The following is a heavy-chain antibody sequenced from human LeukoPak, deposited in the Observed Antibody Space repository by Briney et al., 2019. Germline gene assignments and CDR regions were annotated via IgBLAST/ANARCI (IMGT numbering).Heavy chain of an antibody. D-gene: IGHD3-3*01. J-gene: IGHJ3*02. CDR3: AKDLEGAFDI. CDR1: GFTFSRYD. Sequence: GGSLRLSCAAPGFTFSRYDMHWVRQCTGKGLEWVSTIGAADDTNYGASVKGRFTISRENAENSLYLQMNSLRAEDTAVYYCAKDLEGAFDICGQGTMVTVSS. V-gene: IGHV3-13*01. CDR2: IGAADDT.